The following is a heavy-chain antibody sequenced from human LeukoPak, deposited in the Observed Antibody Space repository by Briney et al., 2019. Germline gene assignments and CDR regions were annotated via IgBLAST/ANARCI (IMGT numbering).Heavy chain of an antibody. J-gene: IGHJ4*02. Sequence: GASVKVSCKASGYTFTGYYVHWVRQAPGQGLEWMGRINPNSGDTNYPQKFQGRVTMTRDTSISTAYMELSRLRSDDTAVYYCARDYWGGDCFSDYWGQGTLVTVSS. CDR1: GYTFTGYY. D-gene: IGHD2-21*02. CDR3: ARDYWGGDCFSDY. V-gene: IGHV1-2*06. CDR2: INPNSGDT.